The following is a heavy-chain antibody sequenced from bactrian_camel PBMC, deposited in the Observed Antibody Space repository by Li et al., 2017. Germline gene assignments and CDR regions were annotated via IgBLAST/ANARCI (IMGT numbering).Heavy chain of an antibody. CDR3: AAGPRQVLVGLFGRRSCEYNN. J-gene: IGHJ4*01. CDR1: GDYYGRYC. CDR2: IAGGGNP. Sequence: VQLVESGGGSVQAGGSLRLSCTASGDYYGRYCMAWFRQAPGKEREGVASIAGGGNPAYVEAVKGRFTISKDNAHNTLILQMNNLKPEDTAMYYCAAGPRQVLVGLFGRRSCEYNNWGQGTQVTVS. V-gene: IGHV3S55*01. D-gene: IGHD2*01.